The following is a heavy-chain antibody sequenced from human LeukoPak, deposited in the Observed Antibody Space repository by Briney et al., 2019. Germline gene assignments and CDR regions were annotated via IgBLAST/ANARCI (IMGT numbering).Heavy chain of an antibody. Sequence: SSETLSLTCTVSGGSISSYYWSWIRQPPGKGLEWIGYIYYSGSTNYNPSLKSRVTISVDTSKNQFSLKLSSVTAADTAVYYCARRGVVHPTYFDYWGQGTLVTVSS. V-gene: IGHV4-59*08. CDR3: ARRGVVHPTYFDY. CDR1: GGSISSYY. D-gene: IGHD1-1*01. J-gene: IGHJ4*02. CDR2: IYYSGST.